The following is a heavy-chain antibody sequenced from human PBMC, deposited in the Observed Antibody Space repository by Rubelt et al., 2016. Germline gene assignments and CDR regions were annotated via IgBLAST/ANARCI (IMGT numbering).Heavy chain of an antibody. Sequence: QVQLVQSGAEVKKPGSSVTVSCKASGGTFSSYAIRWVRQAPGQGLAWMGGIIPIFGTANYAQKFQCRGTMTEDEATSTDYMELSSLRSEDTAVYYCARGSGSYTFDYWGQGTLVTVSS. CDR2: IIPIFGTA. D-gene: IGHD1-26*01. CDR1: GGTFSSYA. V-gene: IGHV1-69*01. CDR3: ARGSGSYTFDY. J-gene: IGHJ4*02.